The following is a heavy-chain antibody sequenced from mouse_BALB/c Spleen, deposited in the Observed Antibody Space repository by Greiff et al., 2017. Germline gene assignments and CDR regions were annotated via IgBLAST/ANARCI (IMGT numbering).Heavy chain of an antibody. Sequence: EVKLMESGGGLVKPGGSLKLSCAASGFTFSDYYMYWVRQTPEKRLEWVATISDGGSYTYYPDSVKGRFTISRDNAKNNLYLQMSSLKSEDTAMYYCAREAYGNYYAMDYWGQGTSVTVSS. CDR1: GFTFSDYY. D-gene: IGHD2-1*01. CDR2: ISDGGSYT. CDR3: AREAYGNYYAMDY. V-gene: IGHV5-4*02. J-gene: IGHJ4*01.